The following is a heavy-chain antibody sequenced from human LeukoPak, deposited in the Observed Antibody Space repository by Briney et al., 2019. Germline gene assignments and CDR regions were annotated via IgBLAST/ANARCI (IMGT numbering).Heavy chain of an antibody. D-gene: IGHD1-26*01. Sequence: GSLRLSCAASGFTFSSYAMSWVRQAPGKGLEWVSAISGSGGSTYYADSVKGRFTISRDNSKNTLYLQMNSLRAEDTAVYYCARVTPPYSGSYYVPYYFDYWGQGTLVTVSS. J-gene: IGHJ4*02. V-gene: IGHV3-23*01. CDR3: ARVTPPYSGSYYVPYYFDY. CDR2: ISGSGGST. CDR1: GFTFSSYA.